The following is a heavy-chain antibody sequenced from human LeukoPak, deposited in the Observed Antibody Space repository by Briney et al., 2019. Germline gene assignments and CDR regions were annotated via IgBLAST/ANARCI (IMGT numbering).Heavy chain of an antibody. V-gene: IGHV3-48*01. CDR2: ISSTSSTK. J-gene: IGHJ6*02. CDR3: ARVPTTYGMDV. Sequence: GGSLRLSCAASGFTFSSYRMNWVRQAPGKGLEWVSYISSTSSTKQNADSVKGRFTISRDNAKNSLYLQMNSLRAEYTAMYYCARVPTTYGMDVWGQGTTVTVSS. CDR1: GFTFSSYR. D-gene: IGHD1-14*01.